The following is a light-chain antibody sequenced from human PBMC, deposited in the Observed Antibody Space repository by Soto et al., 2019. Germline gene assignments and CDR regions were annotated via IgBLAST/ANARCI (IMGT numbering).Light chain of an antibody. CDR3: QHYNYYSWT. J-gene: IGKJ1*01. CDR1: QSISSW. V-gene: IGKV1-5*03. CDR2: KAS. Sequence: DIQMTQSPSTLSASVGDRVTITCRASQSISSWLAWYQQKPGKAPKLLIYKASTLKSGVPSRFSGSGSGTEFTLTISSLQPDDFATYYCQHYNYYSWTFGQGTKVEI.